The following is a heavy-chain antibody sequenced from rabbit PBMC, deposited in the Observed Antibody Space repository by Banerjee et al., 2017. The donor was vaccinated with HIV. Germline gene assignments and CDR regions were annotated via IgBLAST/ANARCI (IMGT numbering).Heavy chain of an antibody. J-gene: IGHJ6*01. D-gene: IGHD4-1*01. V-gene: IGHV1S40*01. CDR3: ARDLAGVIGWNFGL. CDR2: INSGSSGTT. CDR1: GFSFSSSYY. Sequence: SGGDLVKPGASLTLTCTASGFSFSSSYYMCWVRQAPGKGLEWIACINSGSSGTTYYASWAKGRFTISKTSSTTVTLQMTSLTAADTATYFCARDLAGVIGWNFGLWGPGTLVTVS.